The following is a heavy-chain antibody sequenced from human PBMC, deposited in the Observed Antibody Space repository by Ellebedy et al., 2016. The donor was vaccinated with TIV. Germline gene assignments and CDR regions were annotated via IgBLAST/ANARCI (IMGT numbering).Heavy chain of an antibody. CDR2: ISWNSGSI. CDR3: ANLGGVAAAGTNGVAFDI. Sequence: GGSLRLSCAASGFTFDDYAMHWVRQAPGKGLEWVSGISWNSGSIGYADSVRGRFTTSRDNAKNSLYLQMNSLRAEDTAVYYCANLGGVAAAGTNGVAFDIWGQGTMVTVSS. V-gene: IGHV3-9*01. J-gene: IGHJ3*02. CDR1: GFTFDDYA. D-gene: IGHD6-13*01.